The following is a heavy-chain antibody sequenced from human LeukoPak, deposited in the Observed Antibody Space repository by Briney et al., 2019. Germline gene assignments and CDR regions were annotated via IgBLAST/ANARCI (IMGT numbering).Heavy chain of an antibody. D-gene: IGHD4-17*01. CDR1: GFTFSSYA. CDR3: AKGDYGDYSTNDY. Sequence: GGSLRLSCAASGFTFSSYAMSWVRQAPGKGLEWVSAISGSGGGTYYADSVKGRFTISRDNSKNTLYLQMNSLRAEDTAVYYCAKGDYGDYSTNDYWGQGTLVTVSS. CDR2: ISGSGGGT. J-gene: IGHJ4*02. V-gene: IGHV3-23*01.